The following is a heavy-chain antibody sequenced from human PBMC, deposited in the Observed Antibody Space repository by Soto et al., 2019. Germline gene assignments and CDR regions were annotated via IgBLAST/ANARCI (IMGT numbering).Heavy chain of an antibody. Sequence: VQLVQSGAEVRKPGASVKVSCKASGYTFSDYYVLWVREAPGQGLEWMGWINPSSGGTIYTQRFQGRVTMTRDTSISTVYMEMSRLTSDDTAVYYCAREMGVIGAPGYTWFDPWGQGALVTVSS. CDR3: AREMGVIGAPGYTWFDP. CDR2: INPSSGGT. CDR1: GYTFSDYY. D-gene: IGHD1-26*01. V-gene: IGHV1-2*02. J-gene: IGHJ5*02.